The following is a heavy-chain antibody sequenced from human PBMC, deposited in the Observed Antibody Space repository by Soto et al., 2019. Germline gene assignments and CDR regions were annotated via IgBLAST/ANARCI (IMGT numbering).Heavy chain of an antibody. CDR2: ISACNGNT. CDR1: GYTFTSYR. CDR3: ARCLALYYYYGMDV. Sequence: ASVKVPCQASGYTFTSYRISWVRQAPGQGLESMGWISACNGNTNYAQKLQGRVTMTPDTSTSTAYMELRSLISDDTAVYYCARCLALYYYYGMDVWGEGTTVTVSS. V-gene: IGHV1-18*04. J-gene: IGHJ6*04.